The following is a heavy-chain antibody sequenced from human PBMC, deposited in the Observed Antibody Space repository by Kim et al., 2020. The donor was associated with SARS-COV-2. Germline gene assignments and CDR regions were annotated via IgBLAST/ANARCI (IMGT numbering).Heavy chain of an antibody. J-gene: IGHJ3*02. CDR1: GGSISSGDYY. V-gene: IGHV4-30-4*01. CDR2: IYYSGST. CDR3: ARVKGITMIVVVIADAFDI. D-gene: IGHD3-22*01. Sequence: SETLSLTCTVSGGSISSGDYYWSWIRQPPWKGLEWIGYIYYSGSTYYNPSLKSRVTISVDTSKNQFSLKLSSVTAADTAVYYCARVKGITMIVVVIADAFDIWGQGTMVTVSS.